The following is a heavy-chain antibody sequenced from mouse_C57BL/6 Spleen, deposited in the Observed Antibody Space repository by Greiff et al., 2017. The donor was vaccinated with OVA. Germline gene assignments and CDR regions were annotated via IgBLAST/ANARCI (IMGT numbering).Heavy chain of an antibody. CDR3: AGGSAQATFDY. V-gene: IGHV5-6*01. J-gene: IGHJ2*01. CDR1: GFTFSSYG. Sequence: EVQRVESGGDLVKPGGSLKLSCAASGFTFSSYGMSWVRQTPDKRLEWVATISSGGSYTYYPDSVKGRFTISRDNAKNTLYLQMSSLKSEDTAMYYCAGGSAQATFDYWGQGTTLTVSS. CDR2: ISSGGSYT. D-gene: IGHD3-2*02.